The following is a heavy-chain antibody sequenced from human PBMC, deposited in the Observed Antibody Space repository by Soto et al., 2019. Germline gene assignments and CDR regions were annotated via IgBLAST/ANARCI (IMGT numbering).Heavy chain of an antibody. Sequence: GGSLRLSCAASGFTFSSYDMSWVRQAPGKGLEWVSAISGSGGSTYYADSVKGRFTISRDNTKNTLYLQMNSLRAEDTAVYYCAKDFQSPDDSSGYYLDYFYYWGQGTLVTVSS. V-gene: IGHV3-23*01. J-gene: IGHJ4*02. D-gene: IGHD3-22*01. CDR1: GFTFSSYD. CDR2: ISGSGGST. CDR3: AKDFQSPDDSSGYYLDYFYY.